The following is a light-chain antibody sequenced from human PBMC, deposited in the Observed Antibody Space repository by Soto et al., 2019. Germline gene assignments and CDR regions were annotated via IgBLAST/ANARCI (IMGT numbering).Light chain of an antibody. CDR2: GAY. CDR3: QQYNIWPPIT. CDR1: QGVSSN. V-gene: IGKV3-15*01. Sequence: EIVLTQSPGTLSLSPGERATLSCRASQGVSSNYLAWYQQKPGQAPRLLIYGAYTRAAGVPARFSGSGSGTEFTLTITSLQSEDIALYYCQQYNIWPPITFGQGTRLEIK. J-gene: IGKJ5*01.